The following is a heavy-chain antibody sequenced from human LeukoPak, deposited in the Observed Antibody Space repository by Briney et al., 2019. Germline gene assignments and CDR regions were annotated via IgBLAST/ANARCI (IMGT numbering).Heavy chain of an antibody. Sequence: GGSLRLSCAASGFTVSSNYMSWVRQAPGKGREWVGRIKSKTDGGTTDYAAPVKGRFTISRDDSKNTLYLQMNSLKTEDTAVYYCTTVPVAWFGESHFDYWGQGTLVTVSS. J-gene: IGHJ4*02. V-gene: IGHV3-15*01. D-gene: IGHD3-10*01. CDR1: GFTVSSNY. CDR3: TTVPVAWFGESHFDY. CDR2: IKSKTDGGTT.